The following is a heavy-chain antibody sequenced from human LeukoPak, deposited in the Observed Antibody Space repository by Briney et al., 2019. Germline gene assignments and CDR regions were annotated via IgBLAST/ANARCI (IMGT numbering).Heavy chain of an antibody. J-gene: IGHJ4*02. CDR2: VNPNGGDT. CDR3: ARGGVDVRGIIIRFDY. D-gene: IGHD3-10*02. V-gene: IGHV1-2*02. Sequence: ASVKVSCKASGYTFIGYYMHWVRQAPGQGLEWMGWVNPNGGDTKYAQNFQGRVTMTRDTSISTAYMELSSLRPDDTAVYYCARGGVDVRGIIIRFDYWGQGSLVTVSS. CDR1: GYTFIGYY.